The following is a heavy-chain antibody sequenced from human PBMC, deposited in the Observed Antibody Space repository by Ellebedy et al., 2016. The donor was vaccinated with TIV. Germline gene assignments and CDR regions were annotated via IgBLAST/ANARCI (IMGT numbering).Heavy chain of an antibody. CDR1: GYTFSSYY. CDR3: VVGDGMDV. Sequence: ASVKVSCKASGYTFSSYYIHWVRQAPGQGLEWMGIINPSSGSTSYAQKFQGRVTMTRDTSTSTVYMELSSLRSEDTAVYYCVVGDGMDVWGQGTTVTVSS. J-gene: IGHJ6*02. CDR2: INPSSGST. V-gene: IGHV1-46*01. D-gene: IGHD1-26*01.